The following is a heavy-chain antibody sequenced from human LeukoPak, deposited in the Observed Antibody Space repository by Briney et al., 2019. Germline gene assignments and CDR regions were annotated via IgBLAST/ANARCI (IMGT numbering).Heavy chain of an antibody. D-gene: IGHD3-16*02. V-gene: IGHV3-53*01. CDR2: IYSGGST. J-gene: IGHJ5*02. Sequence: GGSLRLSCAASGFTVSSNYMSWVRQAPGKGLEWVSVIYSGGSTYYADSVKGRFTISRDNSKNTLYLQMNSLRAEDTAVYYCARDLVSYRRSQRRYWFGPWGQGTLVTVSS. CDR1: GFTVSSNY. CDR3: ARDLVSYRRSQRRYWFGP.